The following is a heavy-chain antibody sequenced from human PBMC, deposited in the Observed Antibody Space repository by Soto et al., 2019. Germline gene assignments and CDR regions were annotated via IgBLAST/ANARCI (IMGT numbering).Heavy chain of an antibody. CDR3: AKDIRDTAMVCDY. CDR2: ISGSGGST. D-gene: IGHD5-18*01. CDR1: GFTFSSYA. V-gene: IGHV3-23*01. J-gene: IGHJ4*02. Sequence: HPGGCMKLSCAASGFTFSSYAMSWVRQAPGKGLEWVSAISGSGGSTYYADSVKGRFTISRDNSKNTLYLQMNSLRAEDTAVYYCAKDIRDTAMVCDYWGQGTLVTVSS.